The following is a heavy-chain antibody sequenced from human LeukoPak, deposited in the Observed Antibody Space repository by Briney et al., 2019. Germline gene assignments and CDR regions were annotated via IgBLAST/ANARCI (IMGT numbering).Heavy chain of an antibody. CDR1: GYTFTGYY. CDR2: INPNSGGT. J-gene: IGHJ6*03. CDR3: AREPDLIVGATDYYYYYHMDV. Sequence: GASVKVSCKASGYTFTGYYMHWVRQAPGQGLEWMGWINPNSGGTNYAQKFQGRVTMTRDTSISTAYMELSRLRSDDTAVYYCAREPDLIVGATDYYYYYHMDVWGKGTTVTVSS. D-gene: IGHD1-26*01. V-gene: IGHV1-2*02.